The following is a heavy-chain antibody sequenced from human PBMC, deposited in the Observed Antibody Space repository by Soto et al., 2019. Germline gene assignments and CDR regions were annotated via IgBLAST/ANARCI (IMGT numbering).Heavy chain of an antibody. CDR3: ARGSSRLVRYYYYGMDV. D-gene: IGHD6-19*01. V-gene: IGHV1-8*01. CDR1: GYTFTSYD. J-gene: IGHJ6*02. CDR2: MNPNSGNT. Sequence: ASVKVSCKASGYTFTSYDINWVRQATGQGLEWMGWMNPNSGNTGYAQKFQGRVTMTRNTSISTAYMELSSLRSEDTAVYYCARGSSRLVRYYYYGMDVWGQGTTVTVSS.